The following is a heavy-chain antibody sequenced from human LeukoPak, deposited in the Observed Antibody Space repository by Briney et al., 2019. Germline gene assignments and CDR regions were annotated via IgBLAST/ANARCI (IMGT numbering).Heavy chain of an antibody. V-gene: IGHV3-11*01. CDR3: ARSRYDSSGYFNDYYYGMDV. J-gene: IGHJ6*02. CDR1: GFTFSDYY. D-gene: IGHD3-22*01. CDR2: ISSSGSTI. Sequence: PGASLRLSCAASGFTFSDYYMSWTRQAPGKGLEWVSYISSSGSTIYYADSVKGRFTISRDNAKNSLYLQMNSLRAEDTAVYYCARSRYDSSGYFNDYYYGMDVWGQGTTVTVSS.